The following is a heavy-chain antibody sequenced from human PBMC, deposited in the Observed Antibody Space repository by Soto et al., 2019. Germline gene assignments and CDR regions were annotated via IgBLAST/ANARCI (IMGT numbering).Heavy chain of an antibody. CDR1: GFTFSSYG. Sequence: QVQLVESGGGVVQPGRSLRLSCAASGFTFSSYGMHWVRQAPGKGLEWVAVIWNDGSNKYYADSVKGRFTISRDNSKNTLYLQMNSLRAEDTAVYYCARGALGYCTNGVCYTSRYFDYWGQGTLVTVSS. CDR2: IWNDGSNK. J-gene: IGHJ4*02. V-gene: IGHV3-33*01. D-gene: IGHD2-8*01. CDR3: ARGALGYCTNGVCYTSRYFDY.